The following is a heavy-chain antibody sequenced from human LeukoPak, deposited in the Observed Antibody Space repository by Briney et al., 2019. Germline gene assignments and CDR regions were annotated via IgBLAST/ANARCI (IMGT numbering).Heavy chain of an antibody. J-gene: IGHJ3*02. Sequence: GGSLRLSCAASGFTFSRYGMHWVRQAPGKGLEGVAFIRYDGNNKYYADSVKGRFTISRDNAKNTLYLQMNSLRAEDTAVYYCAREDQAVAGGNGAFDIWGQGTMVTVSS. CDR3: AREDQAVAGGNGAFDI. CDR1: GFTFSRYG. D-gene: IGHD6-19*01. V-gene: IGHV3-30*02. CDR2: IRYDGNNK.